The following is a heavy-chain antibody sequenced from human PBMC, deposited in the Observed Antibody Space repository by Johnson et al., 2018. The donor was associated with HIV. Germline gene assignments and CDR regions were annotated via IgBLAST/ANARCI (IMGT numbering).Heavy chain of an antibody. V-gene: IGHV3-30*03. D-gene: IGHD2-15*01. Sequence: QVQLVESGGGVVQPGKSLTLSCVGSGLSFSNFGIHWVRQAPGKGPEWVAVISFDGSNKYYADSVKGLFTISRDNSNNTLYLQMNSLRAEDTAVYYCARDTYCSGGSCYSNAFDIWGQGTMVTVSS. CDR1: GLSFSNFG. CDR2: ISFDGSNK. J-gene: IGHJ3*02. CDR3: ARDTYCSGGSCYSNAFDI.